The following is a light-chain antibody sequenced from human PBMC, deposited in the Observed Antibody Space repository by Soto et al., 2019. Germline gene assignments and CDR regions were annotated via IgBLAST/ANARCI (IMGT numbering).Light chain of an antibody. CDR1: QSISSW. CDR2: GAS. V-gene: IGKV1-5*01. CDR3: QHYNNWPPWT. J-gene: IGKJ1*01. Sequence: DIQMTQSPSTLSASVGDRVTITCRASQSISSWLAWYQQKPGKAPKLLIYGASIRATGIPARFSGSGSGTEFTLTISTLQSEDFAIYYCQHYNNWPPWTFGQGTKVDIK.